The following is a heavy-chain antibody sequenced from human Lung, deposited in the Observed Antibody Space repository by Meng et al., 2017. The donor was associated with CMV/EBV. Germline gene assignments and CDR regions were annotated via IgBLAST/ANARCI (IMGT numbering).Heavy chain of an antibody. D-gene: IGHD2-15*01. CDR3: ARGFRGGYYYYYGMDV. CDR1: GGSVSSGSYY. J-gene: IGHJ6*02. CDR2: IYYSGST. V-gene: IGHV4-61*01. Sequence: SETLSLXCTVSGGSVSSGSYYWSWIRQPPGKGLEWIGYIYYSGSTNYNPSLKSRVTISVDTSKNQFSLKLSSVTAADTAVYYCARGFRGGYYYYYGMDVWGQGTXVTVSS.